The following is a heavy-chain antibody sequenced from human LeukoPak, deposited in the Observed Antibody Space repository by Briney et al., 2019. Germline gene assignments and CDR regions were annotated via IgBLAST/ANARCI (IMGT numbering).Heavy chain of an antibody. CDR3: ARHSVGYSSSLWWFDP. J-gene: IGHJ5*02. CDR1: GYSFTSYW. D-gene: IGHD6-13*01. CDR2: IYPGDSDT. V-gene: IGHV5-51*01. Sequence: GESLKISCKGSGYSFTSYWIGWVRQMPGKGLEWMGIIYPGDSDTRYSPSFQGQVTMSADKSISTAYLQWSSLKASDSAMYYCARHSVGYSSSLWWFDPWGQGTLVTVSS.